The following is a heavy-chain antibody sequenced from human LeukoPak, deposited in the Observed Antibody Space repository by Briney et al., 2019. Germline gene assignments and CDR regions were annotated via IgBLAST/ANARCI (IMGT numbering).Heavy chain of an antibody. D-gene: IGHD4-17*01. CDR1: GFTFSSYE. Sequence: GGSLRLSCAASGFTFSSYEMNWVRQAPGKGLEWVSYISSSGSTIYYADSVKGRFTISRDNAKNSLYLQMNSLRAEDTAVYYCAIGLYGDLYYFDYWGQGTLVTVSS. J-gene: IGHJ4*02. V-gene: IGHV3-48*03. CDR3: AIGLYGDLYYFDY. CDR2: ISSSGSTI.